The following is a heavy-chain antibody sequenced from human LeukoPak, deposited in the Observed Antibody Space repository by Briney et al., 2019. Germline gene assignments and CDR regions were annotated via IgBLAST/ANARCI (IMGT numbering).Heavy chain of an antibody. CDR1: GFTFSSYT. Sequence: GGSLRLSCAASGFTFSSYTMNWVRQAPGKGLEWVSSISTSSIYIYYADSVKGRFTISRDNAKNSLYLQMNSLRAEDTAVYYCARGGYYDSSGYSDYWGQGTLVTVSS. V-gene: IGHV3-21*01. CDR3: ARGGYYDSSGYSDY. D-gene: IGHD3-22*01. J-gene: IGHJ4*02. CDR2: ISTSSIYI.